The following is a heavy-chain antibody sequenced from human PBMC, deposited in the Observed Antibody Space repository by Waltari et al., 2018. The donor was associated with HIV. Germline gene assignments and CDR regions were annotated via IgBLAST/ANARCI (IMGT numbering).Heavy chain of an antibody. D-gene: IGHD6-19*01. J-gene: IGHJ4*02. V-gene: IGHV3-23*01. CDR2: ITSSGGRT. CDR3: ATCNIGSGWYLKSPIRI. Sequence: VQMLESGGDLVQPGGSLRLSCAVSGLNFATSGRGCVRQAPGKGLEWMSAITSSGGRTYYAESVKGRFIISRDNSKKTVTLQLKNLRLGDTAMYYCATCNIGSGWYLKSPIRIWGQGTLVTVS. CDR1: GLNFATSG.